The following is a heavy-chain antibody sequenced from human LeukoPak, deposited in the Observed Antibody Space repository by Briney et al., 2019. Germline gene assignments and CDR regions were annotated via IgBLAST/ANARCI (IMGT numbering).Heavy chain of an antibody. Sequence: GGSPRLSCAASGFTFSNYAMMWVRQAPGKRLEWVSSIIGSGDGTYYADSVRGRFTISRDNSENTLYLQLDSLRAEDTAVYFCVKGYVHPTYYFDYWGQGTLVTVSS. V-gene: IGHV3-23*01. CDR2: IIGSGDGT. CDR3: VKGYVHPTYYFDY. D-gene: IGHD1-1*01. J-gene: IGHJ4*02. CDR1: GFTFSNYA.